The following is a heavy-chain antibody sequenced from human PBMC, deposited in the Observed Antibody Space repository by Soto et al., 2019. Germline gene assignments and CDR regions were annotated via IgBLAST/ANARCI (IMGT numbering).Heavy chain of an antibody. CDR2: IYWDDDK. CDR1: GFSISTSGLG. V-gene: IGHV2-5*02. CDR3: ARTLGLVRAFDI. Sequence: QITLKESGTRLVKTTQTLTLTCTISGFSISTSGLGVGCSRHPPGKALLWLDLIYWDDDKRYSPSLKSRLTITKDTANNQVVLTMNDREPVDTATYFCARTLGLVRAFDICGQGTMVTGSS. J-gene: IGHJ3*02. D-gene: IGHD6-19*01.